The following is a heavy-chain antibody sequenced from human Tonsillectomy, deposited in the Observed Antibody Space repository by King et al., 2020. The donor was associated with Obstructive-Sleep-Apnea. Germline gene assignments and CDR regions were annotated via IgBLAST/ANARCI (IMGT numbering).Heavy chain of an antibody. Sequence: VQLVESGGALAQPGESLRLSCAASGFTFSNFDMHWVRQIIGKGLEWVSAIGAAGDTYYPVSVKGRFTISRDNAKNSLYLQMNSLRDGDTAVYYCARSVGGSLKGPFDYLGQGTLVIVSS. CDR2: IGAAGDT. CDR1: GFTFSNFD. CDR3: ARSVGGSLKGPFDY. J-gene: IGHJ4*02. D-gene: IGHD1-26*01. V-gene: IGHV3-13*01.